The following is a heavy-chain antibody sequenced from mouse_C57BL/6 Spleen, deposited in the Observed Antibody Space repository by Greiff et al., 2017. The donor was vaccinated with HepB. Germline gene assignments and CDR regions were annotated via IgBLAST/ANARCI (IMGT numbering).Heavy chain of an antibody. D-gene: IGHD2-4*01. CDR2: ISSGGDYI. Sequence: EVKLMESGEGLVKPGGSLKLSCAASGFTFSSYAMSWVRQTPEKRLEWVAYISSGGDYIYYADTVKGRFTISRENARNTLYLQMSSLKSEDTAMYYCTRDYPYAMDYWGQGTSVTVSS. J-gene: IGHJ4*01. CDR3: TRDYPYAMDY. CDR1: GFTFSSYA. V-gene: IGHV5-9-1*02.